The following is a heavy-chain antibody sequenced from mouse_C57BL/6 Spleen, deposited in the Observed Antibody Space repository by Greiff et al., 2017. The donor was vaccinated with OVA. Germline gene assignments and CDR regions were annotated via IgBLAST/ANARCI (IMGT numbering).Heavy chain of an antibody. CDR3: ARTIHYDYEGDFDV. CDR1: GYAFSSSW. CDR2: IYPGDGDT. D-gene: IGHD2-4*01. V-gene: IGHV1-82*01. Sequence: QVQLQQSGPELVKPGASVTLSCKASGYAFSSSWMNWVKQRPGKGLEWLGRIYPGDGDTNYNGTFKGKSTLTADKSSSTAYMQLSSLTSEDSAVYYCARTIHYDYEGDFDVWGTGTTVTVSS. J-gene: IGHJ1*03.